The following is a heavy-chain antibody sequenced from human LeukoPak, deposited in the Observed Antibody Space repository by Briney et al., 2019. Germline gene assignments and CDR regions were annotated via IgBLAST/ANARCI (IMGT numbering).Heavy chain of an antibody. CDR1: GFTFSSYA. V-gene: IGHV3-30-3*01. Sequence: GGALRLSCAASGFTFSSYAMHWVRQAPGKGLEGVAVISYDGSNKYYADSVKGRFTISRDNSKNTLYLQMNSLRAEDTAVDYCARGCWYAHYYDYGGQGTLATVS. J-gene: IGHJ4*02. D-gene: IGHD6-13*01. CDR3: ARGCWYAHYYDY. CDR2: ISYDGSNK.